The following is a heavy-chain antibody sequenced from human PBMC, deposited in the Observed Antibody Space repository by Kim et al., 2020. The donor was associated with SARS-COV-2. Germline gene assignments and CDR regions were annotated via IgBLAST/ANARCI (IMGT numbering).Heavy chain of an antibody. J-gene: IGHJ4*02. CDR2: ISYDGSNK. CDR1: GFTFSSYG. V-gene: IGHV3-30*18. CDR3: AKDRTIFGVVIPDG. D-gene: IGHD3-3*01. Sequence: GGSLRLSCAASGFTFSSYGMHWVRQAPGKGLEWVAVISYDGSNKYYADSVKGRFTISRDNSKNTLYLQMNSLRAEDTAVYYCAKDRTIFGVVIPDGWGQGTLVTVSS.